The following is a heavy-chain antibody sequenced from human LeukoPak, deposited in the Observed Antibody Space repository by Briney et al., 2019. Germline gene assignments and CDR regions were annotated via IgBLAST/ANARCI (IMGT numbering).Heavy chain of an antibody. D-gene: IGHD5-18*01. V-gene: IGHV3-30*02. CDR3: AKDAPVDTAMLDAFDI. Sequence: GGSLRLSCAASGFTFSSYGMHWVRQAPGKGLEWVAFIRYDGSNKYYADSVKGRFTISRDSSKNTLYLQMNSLRAEDTAVYYCAKDAPVDTAMLDAFDIWGQGTMVTVSS. J-gene: IGHJ3*02. CDR2: IRYDGSNK. CDR1: GFTFSSYG.